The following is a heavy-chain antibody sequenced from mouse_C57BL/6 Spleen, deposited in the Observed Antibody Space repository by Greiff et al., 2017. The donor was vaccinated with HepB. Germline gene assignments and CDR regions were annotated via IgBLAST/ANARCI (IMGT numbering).Heavy chain of an antibody. J-gene: IGHJ4*01. V-gene: IGHV2-5*01. CDR1: GFSLTSYG. D-gene: IGHD1-1*01. CDR2: IWRGGST. Sequence: VQLKESGPGLVQPSQSLSITCTVSGFSLTSYGVHWVRQSPGKGLEWLGVIWRGGSTDYNAAFMSRLSITKDNSKSQVFFKMNSLQADDTAIYYCAKKVPYYGSSYAMDYWGQGTSVTVSS. CDR3: AKKVPYYGSSYAMDY.